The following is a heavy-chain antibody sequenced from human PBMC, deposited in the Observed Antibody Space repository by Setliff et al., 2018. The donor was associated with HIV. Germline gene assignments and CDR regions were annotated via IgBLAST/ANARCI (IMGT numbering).Heavy chain of an antibody. Sequence: SETLSLTCNVSRSSVSEYYWSWIRQSPGKGLEWIGYVRQGGATKYNPAFQSRVTISLETSKNQVFLSLASVTAADTAVYFCAREDPNTYRPFDYWGQGSLVTVSS. CDR1: RSSVSEYY. V-gene: IGHV4-59*02. CDR3: AREDPNTYRPFDY. CDR2: VRQGGAT. J-gene: IGHJ4*03.